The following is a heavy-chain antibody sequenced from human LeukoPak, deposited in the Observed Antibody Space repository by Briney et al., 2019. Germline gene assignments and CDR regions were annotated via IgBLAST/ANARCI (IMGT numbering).Heavy chain of an antibody. J-gene: IGHJ4*02. Sequence: GGSLRLSCAASGFTFSDYYMSWIRQAPGKGLEWVSYISSSGSTIYYADSVKGRFTISRDNAKNSLYLQMNSLRAEDTAVYYCAKDLDDYNPPVDYWGQGTLVTVSS. V-gene: IGHV3-11*04. CDR2: ISSSGSTI. CDR3: AKDLDDYNPPVDY. D-gene: IGHD5-24*01. CDR1: GFTFSDYY.